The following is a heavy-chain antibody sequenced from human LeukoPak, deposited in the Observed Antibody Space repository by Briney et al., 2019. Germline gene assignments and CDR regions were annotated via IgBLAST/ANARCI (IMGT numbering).Heavy chain of an antibody. Sequence: PGGSLRLSCAASGFTFSSYAMHWVRQAPGKGLEWVAVISYDGSNKYYADSVKGRFTISRDNSKNTLYLQMNSLRAEDTAVYYCARDFSGWYCSSTSCRPRGNYYYYYMDVWGKGTTVTVSS. CDR3: ARDFSGWYCSSTSCRPRGNYYYYYMDV. CDR1: GFTFSSYA. CDR2: ISYDGSNK. D-gene: IGHD2-2*01. J-gene: IGHJ6*03. V-gene: IGHV3-30-3*01.